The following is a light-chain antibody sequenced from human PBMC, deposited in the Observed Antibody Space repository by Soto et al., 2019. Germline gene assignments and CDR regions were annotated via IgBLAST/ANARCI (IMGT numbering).Light chain of an antibody. CDR2: AAS. CDR1: RGISNY. V-gene: IGKV1-27*01. J-gene: IGKJ2*01. CDR3: QKYNSAPPYT. Sequence: DIQMTQSPSSLSASVGDRVTITCRASRGISNYLAWYQQKPGKVPKLLIFAASTLQSGVPSRFSGSGSGTDFTLTINSLQPKDVATYYCQKYNSAPPYTFGQGTKLEIK.